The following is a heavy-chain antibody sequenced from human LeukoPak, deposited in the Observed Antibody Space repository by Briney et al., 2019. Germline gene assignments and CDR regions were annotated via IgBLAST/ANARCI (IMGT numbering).Heavy chain of an antibody. Sequence: ASVKVSCRVSGYSLSDLSIHWVRHVPGKGLEWMGGFEPEEGEHGETIYAQKFEGRLTLTEDTSTNTAFMELRSLTSDDTAVYYCARDDSYGSGSPHDYWGQGTLVTVSS. CDR2: FEPEEGEHGET. CDR1: GYSLSDLS. J-gene: IGHJ4*02. CDR3: ARDDSYGSGSPHDY. D-gene: IGHD3-10*01. V-gene: IGHV1-24*01.